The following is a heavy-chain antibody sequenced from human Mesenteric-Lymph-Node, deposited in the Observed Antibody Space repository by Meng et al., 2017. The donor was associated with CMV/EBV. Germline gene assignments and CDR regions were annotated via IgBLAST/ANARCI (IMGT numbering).Heavy chain of an antibody. V-gene: IGHV3-48*03. Sequence: GGSLRLSCAASGFTFSNFEMNWVRQAPGKGLEWVSYISSTGFIIYYGDSVKGRFTVSRDNAKNSLFLQMNSLRAEDTAVYYCAKDLGPRRRPDGFDIWGQGTMVTVSS. D-gene: IGHD3-10*01. CDR2: ISSTGFII. CDR1: GFTFSNFE. CDR3: AKDLGPRRRPDGFDI. J-gene: IGHJ3*02.